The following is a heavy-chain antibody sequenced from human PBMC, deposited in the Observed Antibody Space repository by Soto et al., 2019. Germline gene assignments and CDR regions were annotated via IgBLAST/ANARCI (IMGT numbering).Heavy chain of an antibody. CDR2: HHSDST. Sequence: QVQLQESGPGLVKPSETLSLTCTVSGGSMRGQHWSWIPQPPGKGLEWIGHHSDSTNYNPSLKSRITLSTDTSKNLFSLKLSSVTAADTAVYYCATYTVGEGGRGYWGQGTLVTVSS. V-gene: IGHV4-4*09. J-gene: IGHJ4*02. CDR1: GGSMRGQH. D-gene: IGHD3-16*01. CDR3: ATYTVGEGGRGY.